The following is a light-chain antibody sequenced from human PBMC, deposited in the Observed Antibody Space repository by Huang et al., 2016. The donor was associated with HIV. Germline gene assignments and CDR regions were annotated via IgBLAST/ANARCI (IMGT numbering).Light chain of an antibody. V-gene: IGKV1-NL1*01. CDR1: QGLSNS. J-gene: IGKJ3*01. CDR3: QQYYSNPT. Sequence: DIQMTQSPSSLSASVGDRVTITCRASQGLSNSLAWFQQKPGKAPKLLLYAASRLERGVPSRFSGSGSVTDYTLTISSLQPEDFATYHCQQYYSNPTFGPGTKVHI. CDR2: AAS.